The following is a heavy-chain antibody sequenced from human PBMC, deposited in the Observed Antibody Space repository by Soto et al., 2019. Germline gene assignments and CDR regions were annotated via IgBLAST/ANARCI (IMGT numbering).Heavy chain of an antibody. J-gene: IGHJ4*02. D-gene: IGHD2-2*01. CDR2: ISSSGSII. CDR1: GFTFSDYY. V-gene: IGHV3-11*01. CDR3: ARDRSDHQLDY. Sequence: QVQLVESGGGLVKPGGSLRLSCAASGFTFSDYYMSWIRQAPGKGLEWVAYISSSGSIIYDADSVKGRFTISRDNAKNSLYLQMNSLRAEDTAVYFCARDRSDHQLDYWGQGTQVTVSS.